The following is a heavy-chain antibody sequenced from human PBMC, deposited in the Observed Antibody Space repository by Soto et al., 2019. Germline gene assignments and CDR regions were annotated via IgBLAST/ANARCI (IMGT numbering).Heavy chain of an antibody. CDR1: GFTFSSYW. CDR2: FSSDGSST. J-gene: IGHJ6*01. D-gene: IGHD2-2*01. Sequence: GGSLRLSCAASGFTFSSYWMHWVRQAPGKGLLWVSRFSSDGSSTSYADSVKGRSTISRDNAKNTLYLQMNSLTAEDTAVYYFTSEPSGYCSSTSCSQTVYYNYGMDVWGQGTTVTISS. CDR3: TSEPSGYCSSTSCSQTVYYNYGMDV. V-gene: IGHV3-74*01.